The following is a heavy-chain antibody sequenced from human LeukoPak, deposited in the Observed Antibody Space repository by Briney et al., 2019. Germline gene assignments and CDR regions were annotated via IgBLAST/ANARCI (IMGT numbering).Heavy chain of an antibody. J-gene: IGHJ4*02. Sequence: PSETLSLTCTVSGGSISSGDYYWGWIRQPPGKGLEWIGYIYYSGSTYYNPSLKSRVTISVDTSKNQFSLKLSSVTAADTAVYYCAVGHYYDSSGPPDYWGQGTLVTVSS. CDR3: AVGHYYDSSGPPDY. CDR2: IYYSGST. CDR1: GGSISSGDYY. D-gene: IGHD3-22*01. V-gene: IGHV4-30-4*08.